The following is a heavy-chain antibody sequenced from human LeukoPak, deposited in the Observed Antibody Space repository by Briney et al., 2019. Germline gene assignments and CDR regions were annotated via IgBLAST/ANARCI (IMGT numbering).Heavy chain of an antibody. CDR2: IYTSGST. V-gene: IGHV4-61*02. D-gene: IGHD4/OR15-4a*01. CDR1: GGSISSGSYY. CDR3: ARDDYLGGYFDY. Sequence: SETLSLTCTVSGGSISSGSYYWSWIRQPAGKGLEWIGRIYTSGSTNYNPSLKSRVTISVDTSKNQFSLKLSSVTAADTAVYYCARDDYLGGYFDYWGQGTLVTVSS. J-gene: IGHJ4*02.